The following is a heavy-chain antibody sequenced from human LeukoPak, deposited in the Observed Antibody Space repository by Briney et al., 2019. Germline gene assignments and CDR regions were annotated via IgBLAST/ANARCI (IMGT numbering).Heavy chain of an antibody. CDR3: ARQPGSTAAFDI. Sequence: SDTLSLTCTVSGASISSHYWTWIRQPPGKALEWIGYIYHSGGTTYKPSLKSRVTISVDTSDNQVSLRLTSVTAADTAVYYCARQPGSTAAFDIWGQGTTVTVSA. CDR2: IYHSGGT. CDR1: GASISSHY. D-gene: IGHD5-18*01. J-gene: IGHJ3*02. V-gene: IGHV4-59*07.